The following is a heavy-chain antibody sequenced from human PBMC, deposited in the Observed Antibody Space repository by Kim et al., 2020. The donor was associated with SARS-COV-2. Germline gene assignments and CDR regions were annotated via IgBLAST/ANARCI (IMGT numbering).Heavy chain of an antibody. D-gene: IGHD3-22*01. CDR3: AADLTMIVVVGTKPYYYYYGMDV. Sequence: SVKVSCKASGFTFTSSAVQWVRQARGQRLEWIGWIIVGSGNTNYAQKFQERVTITRDMSTSTAYMELSSLRSEDTAVYYCAADLTMIVVVGTKPYYYYYGMDVWGQGTTVTVSS. CDR2: IIVGSGNT. V-gene: IGHV1-58*01. CDR1: GFTFTSSA. J-gene: IGHJ6*02.